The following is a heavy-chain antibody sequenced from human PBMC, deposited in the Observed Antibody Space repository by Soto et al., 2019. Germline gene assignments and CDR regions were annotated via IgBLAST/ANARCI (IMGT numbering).Heavy chain of an antibody. Sequence: SETLSLTCAVYGGSFSGYYWSWIRQPPGKGLEWIGEINHSGSTNYNPSLKSRVTISVDTSKNQFSLKLSSVTAADTAVYYCARAQLLWAKMKWFDPWGQGTLVTVS. V-gene: IGHV4-34*01. J-gene: IGHJ5*02. CDR1: GGSFSGYY. D-gene: IGHD3-10*01. CDR3: ARAQLLWAKMKWFDP. CDR2: INHSGST.